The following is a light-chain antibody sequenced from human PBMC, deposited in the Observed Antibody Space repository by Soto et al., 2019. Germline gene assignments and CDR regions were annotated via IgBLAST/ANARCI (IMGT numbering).Light chain of an antibody. CDR2: AAS. J-gene: IGKJ1*01. CDR3: QQSYTTPWT. Sequence: DIRMTQSPSSLSASVGDGVTITCRASETINNYLNWYQQKPGRAPKLLIHAASTLQSGVPSRFSGSGSGTDFTLTISSLQPEDFVAYSCQQSYTTPWTFGQGTRVEI. V-gene: IGKV1-39*01. CDR1: ETINNY.